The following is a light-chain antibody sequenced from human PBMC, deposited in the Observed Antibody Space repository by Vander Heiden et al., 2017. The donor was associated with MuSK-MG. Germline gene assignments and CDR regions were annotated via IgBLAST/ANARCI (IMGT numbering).Light chain of an antibody. CDR3: QLSDSVLWT. Sequence: IQMTQSPSSLSASVGDRVTITCRASQSISNYVNWYQQKPGQAPKLLIYAASNLQRGVPSRFSGSASGTDFTLTITTLQPEDFATYYCQLSDSVLWTFGQGTKV. CDR2: AAS. J-gene: IGKJ1*01. CDR1: QSISNY. V-gene: IGKV1-39*01.